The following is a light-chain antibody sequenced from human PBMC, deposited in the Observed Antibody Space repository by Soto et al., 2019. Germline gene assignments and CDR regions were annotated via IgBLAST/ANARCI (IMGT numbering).Light chain of an antibody. CDR1: QYIENY. Sequence: DIQMTQSPSSLSASVGDRVTITCRASQYIENYLAWYQQRPGKVPKLLIYDATTLQPGVPSRFSGSGSGTDFTLTISSLQPEDVATYYCQNCKSAVFTFGPGTKVDTK. CDR2: DAT. V-gene: IGKV1-27*01. CDR3: QNCKSAVFT. J-gene: IGKJ3*01.